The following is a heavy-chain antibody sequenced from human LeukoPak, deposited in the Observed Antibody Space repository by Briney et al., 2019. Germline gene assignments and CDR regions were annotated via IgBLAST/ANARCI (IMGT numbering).Heavy chain of an antibody. CDR3: ARRNAMDV. Sequence: GGSLRLSCAASGFTFSNYWMTWVRQAPGKGLEWVANINRDGSERYYVDSVKGRFTISRDDAKCSLYLQMNSLRAEDTAVYYCARRNAMDVWGQGTTVNVFS. CDR2: INRDGSER. CDR1: GFTFSNYW. J-gene: IGHJ6*02. V-gene: IGHV3-7*03.